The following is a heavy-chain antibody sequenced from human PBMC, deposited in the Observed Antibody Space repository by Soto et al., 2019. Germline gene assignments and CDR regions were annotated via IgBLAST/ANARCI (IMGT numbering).Heavy chain of an antibody. D-gene: IGHD1-1*01. J-gene: IGHJ4*02. CDR2: INDDGSST. Sequence: GGSLRLSCAASGFTFSMYWMHWVRQVPGKGPEWVSRINDDGSSTNYADSVKGRFTISRDNAKNTLYLQMNDLRAEDTAVYYCTRGPRSTSTGTGAFWGQGTMVTVSS. CDR3: TRGPRSTSTGTGAF. V-gene: IGHV3-74*01. CDR1: GFTFSMYW.